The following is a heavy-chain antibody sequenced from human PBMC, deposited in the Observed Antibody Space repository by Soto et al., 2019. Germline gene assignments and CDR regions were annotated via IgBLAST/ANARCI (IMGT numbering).Heavy chain of an antibody. CDR3: AGGLPLGAFPSRFHP. J-gene: IGHJ5*02. V-gene: IGHV4-61*01. CDR1: GGSVNDGNFY. D-gene: IGHD3-16*01. CDR2: VRQNRIT. Sequence: SETLSLPCSVSGGSVNDGNFYWNWLRQSPAKGLEWIGYVRQNRITNYNSSLNHRVTFSIHTSKNDFCLKLKSVNASQTTVYFCAGGLPLGAFPSRFHPWGQG.